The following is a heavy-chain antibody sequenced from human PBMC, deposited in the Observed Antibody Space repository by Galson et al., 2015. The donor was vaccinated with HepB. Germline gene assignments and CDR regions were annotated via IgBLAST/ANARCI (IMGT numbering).Heavy chain of an antibody. J-gene: IGHJ6*02. V-gene: IGHV3-48*01. CDR1: GFTFSSYS. D-gene: IGHD3-3*01. CDR3: ASLIPHYDAYYYYGMDV. CDR2: ISSSSSTI. Sequence: SLRLSCAASGFTFSSYSMNWVRQAPGKGLEWVSYISSSSSTIYYADSVKGRFTISRDNTKNSLYPQMNSLRAEDTAVYYCASLIPHYDAYYYYGMDVWGQGTTVTVSS.